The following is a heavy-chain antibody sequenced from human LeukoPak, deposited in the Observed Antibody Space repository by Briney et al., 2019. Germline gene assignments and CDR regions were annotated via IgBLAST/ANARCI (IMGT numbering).Heavy chain of an antibody. CDR3: ARLPTGTMDV. Sequence: TSETLSLTWTVSGXSITSSTYYWGWIRQPPGEGLEWIGSIYYSGSTYYNPSLKSRVTISVDTSKNQFSLKLSSVTAADTAVYYCARLPTGTMDVWGQGTTVTVSS. V-gene: IGHV4-39*01. CDR1: GXSITSSTYY. J-gene: IGHJ6*02. CDR2: IYYSGST. D-gene: IGHD1-14*01.